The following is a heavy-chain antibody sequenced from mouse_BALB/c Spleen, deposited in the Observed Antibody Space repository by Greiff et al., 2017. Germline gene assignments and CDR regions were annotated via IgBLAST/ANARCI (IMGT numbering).Heavy chain of an antibody. J-gene: IGHJ4*01. D-gene: IGHD4-1*01. Sequence: EVQLVESGGDLVKPGGSLKLSCAASGFTFSSYGMSWVRQTPDKRLEWVATISSGGSYTYYPDSVKGRFTISRDNAKNTLYLQMSSLKSEDTAMYYCARQEGTGTYYAMDYWGQGTSVTVSS. CDR1: GFTFSSYG. CDR3: ARQEGTGTYYAMDY. CDR2: ISSGGSYT. V-gene: IGHV5-6*01.